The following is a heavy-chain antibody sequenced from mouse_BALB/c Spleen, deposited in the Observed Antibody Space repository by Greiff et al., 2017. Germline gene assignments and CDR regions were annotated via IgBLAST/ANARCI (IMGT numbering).Heavy chain of an antibody. CDR2: IYPGDGDT. CDR1: GYAFSSYW. D-gene: IGHD2-1*01. CDR3: ARSNYYGNYDYAMDY. J-gene: IGHJ4*01. V-gene: IGHV1-80*01. Sequence: QVQLQQSGAELVRPGSSVKISCKASGYAFSSYWMNWVKQRPGQGLEWIGQIYPGDGDTNYNGKFKGKATLTADKSSSTAYMQLSSLTSEDSAVYFCARSNYYGNYDYAMDYWGQGTSVTVSS.